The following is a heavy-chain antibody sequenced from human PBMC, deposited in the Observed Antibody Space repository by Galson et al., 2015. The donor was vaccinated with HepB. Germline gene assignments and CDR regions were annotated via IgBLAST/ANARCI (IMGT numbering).Heavy chain of an antibody. V-gene: IGHV3-9*01. Sequence: SLRLSCAASGFTFDDYAMHWVRQTPGKGLEWVSGISWNSGSIDYADSVKGRFTISRDNAKNSLYLQMNSLRAEDTGLYYCAKGRGSFLPDPVDIWGQGTMVIVSS. CDR2: ISWNSGSI. J-gene: IGHJ3*02. CDR3: AKGRGSFLPDPVDI. D-gene: IGHD3-3*01. CDR1: GFTFDDYA.